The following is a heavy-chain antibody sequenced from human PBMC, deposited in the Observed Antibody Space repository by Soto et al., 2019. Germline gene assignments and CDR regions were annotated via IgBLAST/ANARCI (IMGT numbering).Heavy chain of an antibody. CDR2: IYPGDSDT. CDR1: GYSFTSYW. J-gene: IGHJ6*02. D-gene: IGHD2-2*01. Sequence: GESLKISCKGSGYSFTSYWSGWVRQMPGKGLYWMGIIYPGDSDTRYSPSFQGQVTISADKSISTAYLQWSSLKASDTAMYYCARHGTALVVVPAAVNGMDVWGQGTTVTVSS. V-gene: IGHV5-51*01. CDR3: ARHGTALVVVPAAVNGMDV.